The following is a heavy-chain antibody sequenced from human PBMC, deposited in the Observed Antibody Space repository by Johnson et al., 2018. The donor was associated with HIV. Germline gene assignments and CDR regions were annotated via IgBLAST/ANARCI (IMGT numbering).Heavy chain of an antibody. J-gene: IGHJ3*01. V-gene: IGHV3-30*18. D-gene: IGHD4-11*01. CDR3: AKETRDSRSAFDV. CDR1: GFTFSNYG. Sequence: QVQLVESRGGVVQPGGSLRLSCSASGFTFSNYGMHWVRQAPGKGLEWVAVISYDGSNKYYADSVKGRFTISRDNSKNTLYLQMNSLRAEDTAVYYCAKETRDSRSAFDVWGQGTLVTVSS. CDR2: ISYDGSNK.